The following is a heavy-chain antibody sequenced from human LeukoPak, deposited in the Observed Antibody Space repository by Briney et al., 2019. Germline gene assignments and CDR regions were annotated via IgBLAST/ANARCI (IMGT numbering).Heavy chain of an antibody. Sequence: SETLSLTCTVSGGSISSYYWSWIRQPPGKGLEWIGYIYYSGSTNYNPSLKSRVTISVDTSKNQFSLKLSSVTAADTAVYYCAREVSSSAGHFDYWGQGTLVTVSS. CDR2: IYYSGST. D-gene: IGHD6-6*01. CDR3: AREVSSSAGHFDY. V-gene: IGHV4-59*01. CDR1: GGSISSYY. J-gene: IGHJ4*01.